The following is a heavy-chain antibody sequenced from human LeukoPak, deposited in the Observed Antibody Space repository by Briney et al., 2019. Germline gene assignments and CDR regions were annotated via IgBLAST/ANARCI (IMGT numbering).Heavy chain of an antibody. Sequence: PGGSLRLSCAASGFSFSNYGIHWVRQAPGKGLEWVAVISYDGTNKYYADSVKGRFTISRDNSKNTLYLQMNSLRAEDTAVYYCAKDRVTYYDILTEDYWGQGTLVTVSS. V-gene: IGHV3-30*18. CDR1: GFSFSNYG. CDR3: AKDRVTYYDILTEDY. J-gene: IGHJ4*02. D-gene: IGHD3-9*01. CDR2: ISYDGTNK.